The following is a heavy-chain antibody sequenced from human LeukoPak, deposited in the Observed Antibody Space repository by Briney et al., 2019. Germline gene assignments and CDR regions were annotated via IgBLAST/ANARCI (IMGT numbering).Heavy chain of an antibody. J-gene: IGHJ4*02. D-gene: IGHD3-10*01. CDR2: INHSGST. CDR3: ARGRYAVRGVRYDY. CDR1: GRSFSGYY. V-gene: IGHV4-34*01. Sequence: PSETLSLTCAVYGRSFSGYYWSCIRQPPGKGLEWIGEINHSGSTNYNPSLKSRVTISVDTSKNQFSLKLSSVTAADTAVYYCARGRYAVRGVRYDYWGQGTLVTVSS.